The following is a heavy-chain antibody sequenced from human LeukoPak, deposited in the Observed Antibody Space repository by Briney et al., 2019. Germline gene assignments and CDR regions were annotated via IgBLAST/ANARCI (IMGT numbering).Heavy chain of an antibody. CDR1: GGTFNSYA. CDR3: AADGTD. Sequence: SVKVSFKASGGTFNSYAINWVRQAPGQGLEWMGGIIPRLGTTKYIEKFQGRITITTDDSTTTAYMELTSLRSEDTAVYYCAADGTDWGQGTLVTVSS. CDR2: IIPRLGTT. V-gene: IGHV1-69*05. J-gene: IGHJ4*02.